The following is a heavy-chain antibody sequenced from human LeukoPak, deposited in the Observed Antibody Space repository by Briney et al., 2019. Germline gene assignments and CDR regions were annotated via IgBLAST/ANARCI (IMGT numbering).Heavy chain of an antibody. CDR3: ARVRRNSSSWYRGGGYYFDY. D-gene: IGHD6-13*01. CDR2: IYYSGST. J-gene: IGHJ4*02. V-gene: IGHV4-31*03. CDR1: GGSISSGGYY. Sequence: SQTLSLTCTVSGGSISSGGYYWSWIRQHPGKGLEWIGYIYYSGSTNYNPSLKSRVTISVDTSKNQFSLKLSSVTAADTAVYYCARVRRNSSSWYRGGGYYFDYWGQGTLVTVSS.